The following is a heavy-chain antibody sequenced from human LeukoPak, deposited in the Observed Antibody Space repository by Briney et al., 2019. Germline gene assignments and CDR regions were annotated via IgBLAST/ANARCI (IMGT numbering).Heavy chain of an antibody. J-gene: IGHJ4*02. CDR2: INWNGGST. CDR1: GFTFDDYG. V-gene: IGHV3-20*04. D-gene: IGHD2-21*02. CDR3: ARAGTCFGGDCYAYIDY. Sequence: GGSLRLSCAASGFTFDDYGMSWVRQAPGKGLEWVSGINWNGGSTGYADSVKSRFTISRDNAKNSLYLQMNSLRAEDTALYYCARAGTCFGGDCYAYIDYWGQGTLVTVSS.